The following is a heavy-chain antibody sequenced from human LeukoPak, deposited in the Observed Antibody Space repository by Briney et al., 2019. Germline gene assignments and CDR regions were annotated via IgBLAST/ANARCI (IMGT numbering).Heavy chain of an antibody. CDR2: IIPIFGIA. CDR3: ARGHCSGGGCYRAPQRPYWFDP. V-gene: IGHV1-69*04. CDR1: GGTFSSYA. D-gene: IGHD2-15*01. J-gene: IGHJ5*02. Sequence: SVKASCKASGGTFSSYAISWVRQAPGQGLEWMGRIIPIFGIANYAQKFQGRVTITADKSTSTAYMELSSLRSEDTAVYYCARGHCSGGGCYRAPQRPYWFDPWGQGTLVTVSS.